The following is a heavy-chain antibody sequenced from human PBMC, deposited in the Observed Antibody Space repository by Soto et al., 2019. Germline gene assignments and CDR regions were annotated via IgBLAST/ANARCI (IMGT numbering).Heavy chain of an antibody. CDR3: ARDKPEGYYDSSGYSYYYGMDV. CDR1: GFTFSSYS. V-gene: IGHV3-48*02. CDR2: ISSSGSTI. J-gene: IGHJ6*02. D-gene: IGHD3-22*01. Sequence: PGGSLRLSCAASGFTFSSYSTNWVRQAPGKGLEWVSYISSSGSTIYYADSVKGRFTISRDNAKNSLYLQMNSLRDEDTAVYCCARDKPEGYYDSSGYSYYYGMDVWGQGTTVTVSS.